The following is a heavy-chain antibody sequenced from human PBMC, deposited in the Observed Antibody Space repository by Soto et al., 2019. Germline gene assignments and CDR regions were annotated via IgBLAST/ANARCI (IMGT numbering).Heavy chain of an antibody. CDR3: ARARYYDWCFDL. Sequence: PSETLSLTCTVFGGSIDDYYWSWIRQSPGKGLEWIGHISDRGTTDYNPSLKSRVTISVDRSKKQFSLKVTSVTAADTAVYFCARARYYDWCFDLWGLGTQVTVSS. CDR1: GGSIDDYY. J-gene: IGHJ4*02. D-gene: IGHD3-9*01. CDR2: ISDRGTT. V-gene: IGHV4-59*01.